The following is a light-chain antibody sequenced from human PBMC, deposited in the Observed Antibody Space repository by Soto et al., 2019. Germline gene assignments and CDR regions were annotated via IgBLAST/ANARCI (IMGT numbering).Light chain of an antibody. CDR2: KAS. V-gene: IGKV1-5*03. J-gene: IGKJ4*01. Sequence: DIQMTQSPSTLSASVGDRVTITCQAGQSISTWLAWYQQKPGKAPKLLIYKASSLEGGVPSRFGGSGSGTLFNITISSLHPDDFATYYCQQYNTYPLTFGGGTTVDIK. CDR3: QQYNTYPLT. CDR1: QSISTW.